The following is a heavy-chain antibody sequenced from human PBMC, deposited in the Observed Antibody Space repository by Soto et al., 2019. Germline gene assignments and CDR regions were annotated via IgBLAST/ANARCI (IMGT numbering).Heavy chain of an antibody. V-gene: IGHV3-74*01. CDR1: GFTFSSYW. Sequence: PGGSLRLSCAASGFTFSSYWMHWVRQAPGKGLVWVSRINIDGTSTSYADSVKGRFTISRDNAKNTLYLQMSSLRAEDTAVYYCAECCSSTVDIWGQGTMVT. J-gene: IGHJ3*02. D-gene: IGHD2-2*01. CDR3: AECCSSTVDI. CDR2: INIDGTST.